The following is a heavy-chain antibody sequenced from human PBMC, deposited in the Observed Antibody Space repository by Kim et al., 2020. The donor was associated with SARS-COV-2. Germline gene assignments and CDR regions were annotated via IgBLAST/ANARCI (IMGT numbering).Heavy chain of an antibody. Sequence: GGSLRLSCAASGFTFSSYSMNWVRQAPGKGLEWVSSISSSSSYIYYADSVKGRFTISRDNAKNSLYLQMNSLRAEDTAVYYCASGGGYSYGRDYWGQGTLVTVSS. J-gene: IGHJ4*02. D-gene: IGHD5-18*01. CDR2: ISSSSSYI. CDR1: GFTFSSYS. CDR3: ASGGGYSYGRDY. V-gene: IGHV3-21*01.